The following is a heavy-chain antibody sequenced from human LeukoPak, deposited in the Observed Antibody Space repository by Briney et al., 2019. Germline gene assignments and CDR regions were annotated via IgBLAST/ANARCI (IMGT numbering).Heavy chain of an antibody. Sequence: PGGSLRLSCAASGFTFSSYAMSWVRQAPGKGLEWVSSISSSSSYIYYADSVKGRFTISRDNAKNSLYLQMNSLRAEDTAVYYCARAYGDYSYFDYWGQGTLVTVSS. J-gene: IGHJ4*02. V-gene: IGHV3-21*01. CDR3: ARAYGDYSYFDY. CDR1: GFTFSSYA. CDR2: ISSSSSYI. D-gene: IGHD4-17*01.